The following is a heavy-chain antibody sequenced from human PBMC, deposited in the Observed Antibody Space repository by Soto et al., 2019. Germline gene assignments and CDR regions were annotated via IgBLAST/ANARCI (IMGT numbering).Heavy chain of an antibody. Sequence: QMQLVESGGGVVQPGRPLRLSCGASGFTFSDYGMYWVRQAPGKGLEWVAVISYGGTRKYYADSVKGRFTISRDNSKNTLYLQMDSLRAEDTALYYCTRESPLSMAGNWGQGTLVTVSS. CDR2: ISYGGTRK. V-gene: IGHV3-30*03. J-gene: IGHJ4*02. D-gene: IGHD6-19*01. CDR1: GFTFSDYG. CDR3: TRESPLSMAGN.